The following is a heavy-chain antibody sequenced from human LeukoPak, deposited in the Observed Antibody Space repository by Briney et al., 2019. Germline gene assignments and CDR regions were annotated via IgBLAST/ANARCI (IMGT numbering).Heavy chain of an antibody. Sequence: PSETLSLTCTVSGDSISSGDYYWSWIRQPAGKGLEWIGRISSSGSTNYNPSLKSRVTISVDTSKNQFSLKLSSVTAADTAVYYCAREYSSSWYGKYNWYFDLWGRGTLVTVSS. CDR3: AREYSSSWYGKYNWYFDL. V-gene: IGHV4-61*02. CDR2: ISSSGST. J-gene: IGHJ2*01. D-gene: IGHD6-13*01. CDR1: GDSISSGDYY.